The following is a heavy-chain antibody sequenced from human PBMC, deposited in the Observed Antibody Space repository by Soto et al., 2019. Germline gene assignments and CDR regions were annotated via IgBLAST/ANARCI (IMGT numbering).Heavy chain of an antibody. V-gene: IGHV4-30-4*01. J-gene: IGHJ6*02. CDR3: ARAPSVGATHYYYYYGMDV. CDR1: GGSISSSDYY. CDR2: IYYSGST. Sequence: PSETLSLTCTVSGGSISSSDYYWSWIRQPPGKGLEWIGYIYYSGSTYYNPSLKSRVTISVDTSKNQFSLKLSSVTAADTAVYYCARAPSVGATHYYYYYGMDVWGQGTTVTVSS. D-gene: IGHD1-26*01.